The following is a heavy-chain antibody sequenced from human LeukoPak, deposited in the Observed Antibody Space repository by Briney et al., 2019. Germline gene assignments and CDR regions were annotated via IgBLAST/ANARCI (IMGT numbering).Heavy chain of an antibody. D-gene: IGHD6-19*01. Sequence: SETLSLTCTVSGGPISSGSYYWNWIRQPAGKGLEWIGRIHSSGSTNYNFSLKSRVTISVDTSKNQFSLKLSYVTAADTAVYYCARDPHGWPHDAFDIWGQGTMVTVSS. CDR1: GGPISSGSYY. CDR3: ARDPHGWPHDAFDI. V-gene: IGHV4-61*02. CDR2: IHSSGST. J-gene: IGHJ3*02.